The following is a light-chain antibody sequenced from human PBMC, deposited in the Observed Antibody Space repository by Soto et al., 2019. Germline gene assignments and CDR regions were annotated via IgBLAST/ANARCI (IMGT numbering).Light chain of an antibody. CDR1: QSISSY. J-gene: IGKJ1*01. CDR2: TAS. V-gene: IGKV1-39*01. Sequence: DIQMTQSPSSLSASVGDRVTITCRASQSISSYVNWYQQKPGKAPKLLIYTASNLQSGVPSRFSGSGSGTDFTLTISRLQHEDFATYYCQHYHSIPWTFGQGTKV. CDR3: QHYHSIPWT.